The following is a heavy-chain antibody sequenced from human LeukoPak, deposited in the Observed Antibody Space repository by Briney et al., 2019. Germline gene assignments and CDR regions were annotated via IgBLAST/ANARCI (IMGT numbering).Heavy chain of an antibody. CDR2: ISAYNGNT. J-gene: IGHJ4*02. D-gene: IGHD6-19*01. CDR1: GYTFTSYG. CDR3: ARDSGIAVAGPQGY. V-gene: IGHV1-18*01. Sequence: ASVKVSCTASGYTFTSYGISWVRQAPGQGLEWMGWISAYNGNTNYAQKLQGRVTTTTDTPTSTVYMELRSLRSDDTAVYYCARDSGIAVAGPQGYWGQGTLVTVSS.